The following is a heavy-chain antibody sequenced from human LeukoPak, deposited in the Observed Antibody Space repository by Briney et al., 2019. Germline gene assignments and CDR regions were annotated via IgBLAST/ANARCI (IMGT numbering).Heavy chain of an antibody. D-gene: IGHD3-16*02. V-gene: IGHV4-59*08. Sequence: SETLSLTCTVSGGSISSYYWSWIRQPPWKGLEWIGYIYYSGSTNYNPSLKSRVTISVDTSKNQFSLKLSSVTAADTAVYYCARHNLPNYDYVWGSYRYTYFDYWGQGTLVTVSS. J-gene: IGHJ4*02. CDR3: ARHNLPNYDYVWGSYRYTYFDY. CDR2: IYYSGST. CDR1: GGSISSYY.